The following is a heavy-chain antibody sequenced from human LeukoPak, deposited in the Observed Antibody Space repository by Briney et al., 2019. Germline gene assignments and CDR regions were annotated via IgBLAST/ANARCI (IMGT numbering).Heavy chain of an antibody. V-gene: IGHV4-59*01. Sequence: TSSETLSLTCTVSGGSISSYYWSWIRQPPGKELEWIGYIYYSGSTNYNPSLKSRVTISVGTSKNQFSLKLSSVSAADTAVYYCARGELDYYDSSGYYGTFDIWGQGTMVTVSS. CDR3: ARGELDYYDSSGYYGTFDI. CDR1: GGSISSYY. CDR2: IYYSGST. D-gene: IGHD3-22*01. J-gene: IGHJ3*02.